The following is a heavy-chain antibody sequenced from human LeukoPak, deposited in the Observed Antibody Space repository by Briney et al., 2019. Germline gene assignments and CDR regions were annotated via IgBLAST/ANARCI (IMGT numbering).Heavy chain of an antibody. Sequence: GGSLRLSCAASGFTFSSYGMHWVRQAPGKGLEWVAVISYDGSNKYYADSVKGRFTISRDNSKNTLYLQMNSLRAEDTAVYYCAKGFGSGYYRIDYRGQGTLVTVSS. CDR2: ISYDGSNK. J-gene: IGHJ4*02. D-gene: IGHD3-22*01. CDR3: AKGFGSGYYRIDY. V-gene: IGHV3-30*18. CDR1: GFTFSSYG.